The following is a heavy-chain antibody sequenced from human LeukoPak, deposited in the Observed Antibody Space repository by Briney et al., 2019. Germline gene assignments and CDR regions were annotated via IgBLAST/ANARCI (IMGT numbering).Heavy chain of an antibody. D-gene: IGHD3-22*01. CDR1: GFTFSSYG. CDR2: IWYDGSNK. Sequence: GGSLRLSCAASGFTFSSYGMHWVRQAPGKGLEWVAVIWYDGSNKYYADSVKGRFTISRDNSKNTLYLQMNSLRAEDTAVYYCAKDEEDSSGYFDYWGQGTLVTVSS. V-gene: IGHV3-33*06. J-gene: IGHJ4*02. CDR3: AKDEEDSSGYFDY.